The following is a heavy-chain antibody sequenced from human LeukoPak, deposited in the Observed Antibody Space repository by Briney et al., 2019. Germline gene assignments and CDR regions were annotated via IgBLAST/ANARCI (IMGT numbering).Heavy chain of an antibody. CDR1: GGSFSGYY. V-gene: IGHV4-34*01. CDR2: INHSGST. J-gene: IGHJ4*02. CDR3: AGIVGAQSIDY. Sequence: PSETLSLTCAVYGGSFSGYYWSWIRQPPGKGLEWIGEINHSGSTNYNPSLKSRVTISVDTSKNQFSLKLSSVTAADTAVYYCAGIVGAQSIDYWGQGTLVTVSS. D-gene: IGHD1-26*01.